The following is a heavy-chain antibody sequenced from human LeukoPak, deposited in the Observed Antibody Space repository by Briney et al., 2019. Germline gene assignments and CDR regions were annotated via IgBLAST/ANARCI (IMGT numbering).Heavy chain of an antibody. Sequence: GGSLRLSCAASGFTFSSYAMSWVRQAPGKGLEWVSAISGSGGSTYYADSVKGRFTISRDNSKNTLYLQMNSLRAEDTAVYYCAKGLYCSSTSCSTHYYYYYGMDVWGKGTTVTVSS. CDR3: AKGLYCSSTSCSTHYYYYYGMDV. V-gene: IGHV3-23*01. J-gene: IGHJ6*04. CDR1: GFTFSSYA. D-gene: IGHD2-2*01. CDR2: ISGSGGST.